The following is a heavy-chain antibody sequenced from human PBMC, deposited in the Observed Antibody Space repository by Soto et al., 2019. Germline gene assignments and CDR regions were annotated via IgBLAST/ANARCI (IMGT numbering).Heavy chain of an antibody. D-gene: IGHD3-10*01. CDR1: GFTFSSYG. J-gene: IGHJ6*02. Sequence: QVQLVESGGGVVQPGRSLRLSCAASGFTFSSYGMHWVRQAPGKGLEWAAVIWYDGSNKYYADSVKGRFTISRDNSKNTLYLQMSSRRAEDTAVYYCARDLSRITVVRGVIINTYGMDVWGQGTTVTVSS. V-gene: IGHV3-33*01. CDR2: IWYDGSNK. CDR3: ARDLSRITVVRGVIINTYGMDV.